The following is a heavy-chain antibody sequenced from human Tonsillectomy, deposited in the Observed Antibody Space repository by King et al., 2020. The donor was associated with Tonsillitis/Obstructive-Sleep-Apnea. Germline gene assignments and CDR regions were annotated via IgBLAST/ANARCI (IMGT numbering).Heavy chain of an antibody. J-gene: IGHJ5*02. D-gene: IGHD3-3*01. V-gene: IGHV1-3*01. CDR2: INAGNGNT. CDR1: GYTFSHYA. Sequence: QLVQSGAEVKKPGASVKVSCKASGYTFSHYAMHWVRHVPGQRLEWMGWINAGNGNTKYSQKFQGRVTITRDTSASTAYMELSSLRSEDTAIYYCARSITIFGVDPFDPRGHGTLGTVSS. CDR3: ARSITIFGVDPFDP.